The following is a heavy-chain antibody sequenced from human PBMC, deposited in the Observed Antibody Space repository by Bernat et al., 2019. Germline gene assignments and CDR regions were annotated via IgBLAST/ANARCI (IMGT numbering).Heavy chain of an antibody. D-gene: IGHD1-26*01. J-gene: IGHJ4*02. CDR1: GFTVSSNY. V-gene: IGHV3-49*04. Sequence: EVQLVESGGGLIQPGGSLRLSCAASGFTVSSNYMSWVRQAPGKGLEWVGFIRSKAYGGTTEYAASVKGRFTVSRDDSKSIAYLQMNSLKTEDTAVYYCTRKWAPIAGATKIDYWGQGTLVTVSS. CDR2: IRSKAYGGTT. CDR3: TRKWAPIAGATKIDY.